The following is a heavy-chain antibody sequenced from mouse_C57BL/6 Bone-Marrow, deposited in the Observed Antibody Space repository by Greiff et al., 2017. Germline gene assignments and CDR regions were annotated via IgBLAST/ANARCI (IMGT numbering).Heavy chain of an antibody. D-gene: IGHD2-4*01. Sequence: QVQLQQSGAELARPGASVKLSCKASGYTFTSYGISWVKQRTGQGLEWIGEIYPRSGNTYYNEKFKGKATLTADKSSSTAYMELRSLTSEYSAVYFCARSRDYDYSWFAYWGQGTLVTVSA. V-gene: IGHV1-81*01. CDR2: IYPRSGNT. CDR1: GYTFTSYG. J-gene: IGHJ3*01. CDR3: ARSRDYDYSWFAY.